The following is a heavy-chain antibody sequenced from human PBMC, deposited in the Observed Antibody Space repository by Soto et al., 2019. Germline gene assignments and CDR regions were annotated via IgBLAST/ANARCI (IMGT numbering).Heavy chain of an antibody. CDR1: GFTFSRHA. CDR3: ARDPFGGGVSEGFGL. CDR2: ISGSFSSI. D-gene: IGHD2-8*02. Sequence: EVQLVESGGGLVKPGGSLRLSCAASGFTFSRHAMIWVRQVPGKGLEWVSSISGSFSSIYYADSVKGRFTTSRNNPKDSLYLQMNRLRAEDTAGYFCARDPFGGGVSEGFGLRGQGTLVTVAS. J-gene: IGHJ5*02. V-gene: IGHV3-21*01.